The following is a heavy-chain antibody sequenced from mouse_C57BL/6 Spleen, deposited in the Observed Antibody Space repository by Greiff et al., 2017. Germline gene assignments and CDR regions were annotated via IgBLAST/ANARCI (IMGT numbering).Heavy chain of an antibody. Sequence: ESGPGLVKPSQSLSLTCSVTGYSITSGYYWNWIRQFPGNKLEWMGYITYDGSNNYNPSLKNRISITRDTSKNQFFLKLNSVTTEDTATYYCARGKRVTGNYFDYWGQGTTLTVSS. CDR2: ITYDGSN. CDR3: ARGKRVTGNYFDY. CDR1: GYSITSGYY. V-gene: IGHV3-6*01. J-gene: IGHJ2*01.